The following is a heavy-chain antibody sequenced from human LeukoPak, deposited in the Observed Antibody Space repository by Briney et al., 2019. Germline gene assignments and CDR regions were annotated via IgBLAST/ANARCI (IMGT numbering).Heavy chain of an antibody. CDR2: ISYDGSNK. D-gene: IGHD6-13*01. J-gene: IGHJ5*02. CDR1: GFTFSSYA. V-gene: IGHV3-30-3*01. CDR3: ARGRTQQQLACWFDP. Sequence: GRSLRLSCAASGFTFSSYAMHWVRQAPGKGLEWVAVISYDGSNKYYADSVKGRFTISRDNSKNTLYLQMNSLRAEDTAVYYCARGRTQQQLACWFDPWGQGTLVTVSS.